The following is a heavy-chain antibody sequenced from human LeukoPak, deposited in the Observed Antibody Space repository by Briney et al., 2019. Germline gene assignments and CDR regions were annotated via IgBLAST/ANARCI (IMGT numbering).Heavy chain of an antibody. D-gene: IGHD3-22*01. Sequence: PGRSLRLSCAASGFTFSSYGMHWVRQAPGKGLEWVAVISYDGSNKYYADSVKGRFTIPRDNSKNTLYLQMNSLRAEDTAVYYCAKGRRYYDLAAYDYWGQGTLVTVSS. J-gene: IGHJ4*02. CDR3: AKGRRYYDLAAYDY. CDR1: GFTFSSYG. CDR2: ISYDGSNK. V-gene: IGHV3-30*18.